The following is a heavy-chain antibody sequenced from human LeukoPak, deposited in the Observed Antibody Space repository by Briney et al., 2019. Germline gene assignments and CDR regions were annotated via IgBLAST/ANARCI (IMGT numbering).Heavy chain of an antibody. J-gene: IGHJ5*02. V-gene: IGHV3-30*04. CDR2: ISYDGSNK. D-gene: IGHD4-17*01. CDR3: ARVGSEDYGDVRGWFDP. CDR1: GFTFSSYA. Sequence: PGGSLRLSCAASGFTFSSYAMHWVRQAPGKGLEWVAVISYDGSNKYYADFVKGRFTISRDNSKNTLYLQMNSLRAEDTAVYYCARVGSEDYGDVRGWFDPWGQGTLVTVSS.